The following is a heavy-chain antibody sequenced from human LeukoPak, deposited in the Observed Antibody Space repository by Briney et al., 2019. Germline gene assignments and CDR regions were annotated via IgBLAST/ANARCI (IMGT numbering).Heavy chain of an antibody. J-gene: IGHJ4*02. D-gene: IGHD3-10*01. V-gene: IGHV1-18*01. Sequence: ASVKVSCKASGYTFTSYGISWVRQAPGQGLEWMGWISAYNGNTNYAQKLQGRVTMTTDTPTSTAYMELRSLRSDDTAVYYCARDYGGYYYGSGSYLIFDYWGQGTLVTVSS. CDR1: GYTFTSYG. CDR3: ARDYGGYYYGSGSYLIFDY. CDR2: ISAYNGNT.